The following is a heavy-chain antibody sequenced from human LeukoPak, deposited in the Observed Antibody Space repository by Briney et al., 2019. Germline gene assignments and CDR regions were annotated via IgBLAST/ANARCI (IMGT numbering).Heavy chain of an antibody. D-gene: IGHD3-10*01. CDR1: GGSFSGYY. V-gene: IGHV4-34*01. Sequence: SETLSLTCAVNGGSFSGYYWTWIRQPPGKGLEWIGEISYGGRTNYNPSLKSQVTISVDTSKSQFSLNLSSVTAADTAIYYRARVIQRRTTGETFGRYFDYWGQGNLVTVSS. CDR3: ARVIQRRTTGETFGRYFDY. CDR2: ISYGGRT. J-gene: IGHJ4*02.